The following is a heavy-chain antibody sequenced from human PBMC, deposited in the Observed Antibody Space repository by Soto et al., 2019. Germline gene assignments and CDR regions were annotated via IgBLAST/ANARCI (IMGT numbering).Heavy chain of an antibody. Sequence: EVQLLESGGGLVQPGGSLRLSCAASGFTFSSYAMSWVRQAPGKGLEWVSAISGSGGSTYYADSVKGRFTISRDNSKNTLYLQMNSLRAEDTAVYYCAKAHKVPREGLRFLEWPHPFDPWGQGTLVTVSS. D-gene: IGHD3-3*01. CDR3: AKAHKVPREGLRFLEWPHPFDP. CDR1: GFTFSSYA. CDR2: ISGSGGST. J-gene: IGHJ5*02. V-gene: IGHV3-23*01.